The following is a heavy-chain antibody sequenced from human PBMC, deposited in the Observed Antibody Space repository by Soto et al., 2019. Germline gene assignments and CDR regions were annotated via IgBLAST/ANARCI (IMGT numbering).Heavy chain of an antibody. V-gene: IGHV3-30-3*01. CDR1: GFTFSTYP. CDR2: TSYDGNNK. CDR3: ARERYDFWSGSSYGMDV. J-gene: IGHJ6*02. D-gene: IGHD3-3*01. Sequence: QVQLVESGGGVVQPGRSLRLSCAASGFTFSTYPMHWVRQAPGKGLVWVAVTSYDGNNKYFADSVKRRFTISRDNSKYMFILQMISLRAEDTALYYGARERYDFWSGSSYGMDVWGQGTTVTVSS.